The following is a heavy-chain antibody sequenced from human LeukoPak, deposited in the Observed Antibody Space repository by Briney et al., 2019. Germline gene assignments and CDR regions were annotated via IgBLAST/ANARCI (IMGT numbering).Heavy chain of an antibody. D-gene: IGHD3-3*01. CDR1: GGSISSYY. CDR3: ARPVFGVGNWWFDP. CDR2: IYYSGST. J-gene: IGHJ5*02. Sequence: SETLSLTCTASGGSISSYYWSWIRQPPGKGLEWIGYIYYSGSTNYNPSLKSRVTISVDTSKNQFSLKLSSVTAADTAVYYCARPVFGVGNWWFDPWGQGTLVTDSS. V-gene: IGHV4-59*08.